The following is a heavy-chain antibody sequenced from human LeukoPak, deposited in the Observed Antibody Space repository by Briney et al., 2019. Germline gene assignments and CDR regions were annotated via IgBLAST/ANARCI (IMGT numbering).Heavy chain of an antibody. CDR2: IYYIGTT. D-gene: IGHD3-3*01. Sequence: TSETLSLTCTVSGGSISSSSYHWGWIRQPPGKGLEWIGSIYYIGTTYYSPSLKSRVTISVDTSKNQFSLKLSSVTAADTAVYYCARLTSITIFGVVIRGYFDYWGQGTLVTVSS. CDR3: ARLTSITIFGVVIRGYFDY. CDR1: GGSISSSSYH. V-gene: IGHV4-39*01. J-gene: IGHJ4*02.